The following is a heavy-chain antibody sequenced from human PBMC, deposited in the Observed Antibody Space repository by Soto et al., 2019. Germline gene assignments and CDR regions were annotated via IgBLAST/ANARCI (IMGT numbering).Heavy chain of an antibody. CDR2: MSGSGGST. D-gene: IGHD2-15*01. Sequence: EVQLLESGGGLVQPGGSLRLSCAASGFTFSSYAMSWVRQAPGKGLEWVSAMSGSGGSTYYADAVKGRFTISRDNYNNTLYLQMNSLRADDTAVYYCANPKLGYCSGGSCYPYYYYDYGMDVWGQGTTVTVSS. V-gene: IGHV3-23*01. CDR3: ANPKLGYCSGGSCYPYYYYDYGMDV. CDR1: GFTFSSYA. J-gene: IGHJ6*02.